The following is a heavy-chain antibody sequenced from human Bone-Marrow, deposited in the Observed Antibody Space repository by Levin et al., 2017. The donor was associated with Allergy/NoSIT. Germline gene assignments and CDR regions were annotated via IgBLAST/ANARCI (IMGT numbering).Heavy chain of an antibody. CDR2: IHYSASA. J-gene: IGHJ6*02. D-gene: IGHD6-13*01. CDR3: ARRAQYSSSWAAVDL. CDR1: GASISRSNHY. Sequence: SGGSLRLSCTVSGASISRSNHYWGWIRQPPGKGLEWIGSIHYSASAYYNPSLKSRVTISVDTSKNQLSLNLNSVTAADTAVYYCARRAQYSSSWAAVDLWGQGTAVTVSS. V-gene: IGHV4-39*07.